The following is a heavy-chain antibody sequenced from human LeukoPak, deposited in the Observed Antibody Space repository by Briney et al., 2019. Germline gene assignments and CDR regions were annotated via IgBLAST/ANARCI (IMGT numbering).Heavy chain of an antibody. CDR2: INPHSGGT. CDR1: GYTFTGYY. CDR3: ARVCSGGSCYSMSGFHDY. Sequence: ASVKVSCKASGYTFTGYYMHWVRQAPGQGLEWMGWINPHSGGTNYAPKFQGRVSMTRDTSISTAYMELRSLRSDDTAVHYCARVCSGGSCYSMSGFHDYWGQGTLVTVSS. J-gene: IGHJ4*02. D-gene: IGHD2-15*01. V-gene: IGHV1-2*02.